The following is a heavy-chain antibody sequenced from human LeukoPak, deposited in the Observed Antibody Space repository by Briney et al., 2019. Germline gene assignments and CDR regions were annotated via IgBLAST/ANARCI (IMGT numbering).Heavy chain of an antibody. CDR3: AGSPGTGSNFYY. D-gene: IGHD3/OR15-3a*01. CDR1: GGSFSGYY. CDR2: INHSGST. J-gene: IGHJ4*02. V-gene: IGHV4-34*01. Sequence: SETLSLTCAVYGGSFSGYYWSWIRQPPGKGLEWMGEINHSGSTNYNPSLKSRVTISVDTSKNQFSLKLSSVTAADTAVYYWAGSPGTGSNFYYWGQRTLVTVSS.